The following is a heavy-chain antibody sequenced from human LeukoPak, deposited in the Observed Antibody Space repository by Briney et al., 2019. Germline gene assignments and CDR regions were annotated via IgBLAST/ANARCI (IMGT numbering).Heavy chain of an antibody. CDR1: GGSISSSSYY. Sequence: SETLSLTCTVSGGSISSSSYYWGWIRQPPGKGLEWIGSIYYSGSTYYNPSLKSRVTISVDTSKNQFSLKLSSVTAADTAVYYCARDNESWFGELFAFDIWGQGTMVTVSS. J-gene: IGHJ3*02. V-gene: IGHV4-39*07. CDR2: IYYSGST. D-gene: IGHD3-10*01. CDR3: ARDNESWFGELFAFDI.